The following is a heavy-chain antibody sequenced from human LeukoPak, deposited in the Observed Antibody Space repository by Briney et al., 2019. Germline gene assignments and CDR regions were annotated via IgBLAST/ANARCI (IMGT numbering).Heavy chain of an antibody. J-gene: IGHJ4*02. CDR2: ISGSGGST. V-gene: IGHV3-23*01. D-gene: IGHD2-2*01. CDR1: GFTFSRQW. CDR3: CQRVTSNDF. Sequence: GGSLRLSCAASGFTFSRQWMHWVRQAPGKGLEWVSGISGSGGSTYYADSVKGRFTISRDNSKNTMFLQMNSLRAEDSALYYCCQRVTSNDFWGQGTLVTVSS.